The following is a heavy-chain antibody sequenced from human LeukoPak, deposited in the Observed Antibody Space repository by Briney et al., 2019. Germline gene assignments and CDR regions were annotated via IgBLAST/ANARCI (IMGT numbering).Heavy chain of an antibody. J-gene: IGHJ6*02. Sequence: GGSLRLSCAASGFTFSSYSMNWVRQAPGKGLEWVSSISSSSSYIYYADSVKGRFTISRDNAKNSLYLQMNSLRAEDTAVYYCARDLPRGFGELWNYCGMDVWGQGTTVTVSS. CDR1: GFTFSSYS. V-gene: IGHV3-21*01. CDR2: ISSSSSYI. D-gene: IGHD3-16*01. CDR3: ARDLPRGFGELWNYCGMDV.